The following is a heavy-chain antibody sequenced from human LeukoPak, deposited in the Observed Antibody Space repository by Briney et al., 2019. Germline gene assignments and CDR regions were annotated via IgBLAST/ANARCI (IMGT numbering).Heavy chain of an antibody. CDR2: ISGSDGDR. CDR1: GFTFSSYA. CDR3: ARQYSGSLLFFDY. D-gene: IGHD1-26*01. V-gene: IGHV3-23*01. Sequence: PGGSLRLSCAGSGFTFSSYAMSWVRQAPGKGLEWVSAISGSDGDRYYADSVKGRFTISRDNSKNTVYLQINSLRAEDSAVYYCARQYSGSLLFFDYWGLGTLVTVSS. J-gene: IGHJ4*02.